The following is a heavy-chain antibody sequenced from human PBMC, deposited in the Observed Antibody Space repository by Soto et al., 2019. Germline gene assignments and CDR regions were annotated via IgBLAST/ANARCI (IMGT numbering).Heavy chain of an antibody. CDR3: ALRSTAVVPEY. Sequence: NPSETLSLTCAVSADSISSYYCRGIRQPPGKGLESIGYLYYGRSANYNPSLKSRVTLSVDTSTNQCSLTLSSMTAADTAVYYCALRSTAVVPEYWGQGTLVNVS. D-gene: IGHD3-22*01. V-gene: IGHV4-59*01. CDR1: ADSISSYY. CDR2: LYYGRSA. J-gene: IGHJ4*02.